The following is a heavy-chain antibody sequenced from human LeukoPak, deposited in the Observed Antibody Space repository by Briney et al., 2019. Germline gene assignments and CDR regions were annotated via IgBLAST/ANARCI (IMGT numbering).Heavy chain of an antibody. CDR3: AREGTYYYGSGGYPDY. V-gene: IGHV4-34*01. D-gene: IGHD3-10*01. J-gene: IGHJ4*02. CDR2: INHSGST. Sequence: SETLSLTCAVYGGSFSGYYWSWIRQPPGKGLEWIGEINHSGSTNYNPSLKSRVTISVDTSKNQSSLKLSSVTAADTAVYYCAREGTYYYGSGGYPDYWGQGTLVTVSS. CDR1: GGSFSGYY.